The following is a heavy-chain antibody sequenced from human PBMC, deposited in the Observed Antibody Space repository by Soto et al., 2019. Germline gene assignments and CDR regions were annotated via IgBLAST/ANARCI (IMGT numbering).Heavy chain of an antibody. CDR1: GYTFSSYA. J-gene: IGHJ4*02. CDR3: ARDAPPADY. CDR2: ISAYNGNT. Sequence: QVQLVQSGAEVKKPGASINVSCKACGYTFSSYAISWVRQAAGQGLEWMGLISAYNGNTNYAQKLQGRVTVTTDTSTSTAYMELRSLRSDDTAVYYCARDAPPADYWGQGTLVTVSS. V-gene: IGHV1-18*01.